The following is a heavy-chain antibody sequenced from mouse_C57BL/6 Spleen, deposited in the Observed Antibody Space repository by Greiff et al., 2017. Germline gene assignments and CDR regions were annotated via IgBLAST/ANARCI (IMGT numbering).Heavy chain of an antibody. D-gene: IGHD3-2*02. CDR3: ARPSRDSSGFAY. CDR1: GYTFTDYN. CDR2: INPNNGGT. V-gene: IGHV1-18*01. J-gene: IGHJ3*01. Sequence: VHVKQSGPELVKPGASVKIPCKASGYTFTDYNMDWVKQSHGKSLEWIGDINPNNGGTTYNQKFTGKATLTVDKSSSTAYMELRSLTSEDTAVYYCARPSRDSSGFAYWGQGTLVTVSA.